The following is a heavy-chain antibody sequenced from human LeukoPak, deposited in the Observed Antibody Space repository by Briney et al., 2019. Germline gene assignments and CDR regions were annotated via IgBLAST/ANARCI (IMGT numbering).Heavy chain of an antibody. CDR3: AREARYSRHNWFDP. Sequence: APVKVSCKASGYTFTGYYMHWVRQAPGQGLEWMGRINPNSGGTNYAQKFQGRVTMTRDTSISTAYMELSRLRSDDTAVYYCAREARYSRHNWFDPWGQGTLVTVSS. J-gene: IGHJ5*02. D-gene: IGHD3-9*01. CDR1: GYTFTGYY. V-gene: IGHV1-2*06. CDR2: INPNSGGT.